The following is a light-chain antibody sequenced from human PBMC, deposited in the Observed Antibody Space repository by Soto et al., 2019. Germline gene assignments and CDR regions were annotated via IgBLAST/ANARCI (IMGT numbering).Light chain of an antibody. CDR3: QQSYSSPLYT. CDR2: GAS. J-gene: IGKJ2*01. CDR1: QTISTY. V-gene: IGKV1-39*01. Sequence: DIQMTQSPSSLSASVGDRVTITCRASQTISTYLTWSQQTPGKGPKLLIYGASSLQSGVPSRFSGSGSGTDFTLTISSLQPEDFATYFCQQSYSSPLYTFGQGTKLEI.